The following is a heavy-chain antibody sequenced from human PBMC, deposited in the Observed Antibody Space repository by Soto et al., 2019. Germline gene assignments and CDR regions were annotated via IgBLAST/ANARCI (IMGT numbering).Heavy chain of an antibody. Sequence: EVQLLESGGGLVQPGGSLRLSCAASGFPFSTYDMSWVRQAPGKGLEWVSGISGRDQSTYYADSLNGRFTISKDNSKNTLYLQMDSLRVEDTAVYHCVKGGWLDEWGQGTLVTVSS. V-gene: IGHV3-23*01. CDR1: GFPFSTYD. D-gene: IGHD5-12*01. CDR2: ISGRDQST. CDR3: VKGGWLDE. J-gene: IGHJ4*02.